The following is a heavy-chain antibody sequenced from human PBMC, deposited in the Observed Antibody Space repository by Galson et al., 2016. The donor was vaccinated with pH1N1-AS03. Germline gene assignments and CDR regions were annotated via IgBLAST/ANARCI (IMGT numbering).Heavy chain of an antibody. CDR2: IYWHDDP. J-gene: IGHJ4*02. CDR1: GFSLTNSGVG. D-gene: IGHD4/OR15-4a*01. CDR3: AKERGWDYGQYHLDV. V-gene: IGHV2-5*01. Sequence: PALVKPTQTLTLTCAFSGFSLTNSGVGVDWIRQPPGKALEWLGHIYWHDDPRYNPSLKNRLTITKDVSKNQVVLTLTEINSTDTAIYYCAKERGWDYGQYHLDVWGPGTSVTVSP.